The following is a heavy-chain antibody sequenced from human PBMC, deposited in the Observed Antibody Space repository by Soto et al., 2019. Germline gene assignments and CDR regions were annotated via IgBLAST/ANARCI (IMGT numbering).Heavy chain of an antibody. D-gene: IGHD6-13*01. J-gene: IGHJ6*02. CDR2: ISYDGSNK. CDR3: AKDHTRYSSSWYSYYYYYYGMDV. CDR1: GFTFSSYG. V-gene: IGHV3-30*18. Sequence: LRLSCAASGFTFSSYGMHWARQAPGKGLEWVAVISYDGSNKYYADSVKGRFTISRDNSKNTLYLQMNSLRAEDTAVYYCAKDHTRYSSSWYSYYYYYYGMDVWGQGTTVTVSS.